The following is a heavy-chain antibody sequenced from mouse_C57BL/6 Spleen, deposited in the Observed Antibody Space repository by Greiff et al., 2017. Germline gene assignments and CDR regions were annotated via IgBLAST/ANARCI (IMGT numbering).Heavy chain of an antibody. CDR2: IHPSDSDT. CDR1: GYTFTSYW. Sequence: QVQLKQPGAELVKPGASVKVSCKASGYTFTSYWMHWVKQRPGQGLEWIGRIHPSDSDTNYNQKFKGKATLTVDKSSSTAYMQLSSLTSEDSAVYYCAIWSPYYAMDYWGQGTSVTVSS. J-gene: IGHJ4*01. V-gene: IGHV1-74*01. CDR3: AIWSPYYAMDY.